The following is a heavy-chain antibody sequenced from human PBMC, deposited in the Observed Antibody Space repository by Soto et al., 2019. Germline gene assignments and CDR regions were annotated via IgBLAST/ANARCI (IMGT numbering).Heavy chain of an antibody. V-gene: IGHV5-51*01. CDR3: AIRGYTYGYYFSY. D-gene: IGHD5-18*01. J-gene: IGHJ4*02. CDR1: GYTFTSYW. CDR2: IFPVDSDT. Sequence: GEALKISCKGSGYTFTSYWIGWVRQTPGKGLEWMGIIFPVDSDTTYSPSFQGQVTISADKSITTAYLQWSSLKASDTAMYYCAIRGYTYGYYFSYWGQGTLVTVSS.